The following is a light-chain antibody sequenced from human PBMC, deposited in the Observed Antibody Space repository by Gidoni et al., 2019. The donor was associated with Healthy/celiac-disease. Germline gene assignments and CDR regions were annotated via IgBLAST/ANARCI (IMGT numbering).Light chain of an antibody. J-gene: IGKJ2*01. CDR1: QGIRND. V-gene: IGKV1-6*01. CDR3: LQDYNYPYT. Sequence: AIQMPQSPSSLSASVGDRVTITCRASQGIRNDLGWYQQKPGKAPKLLIYASSSLQSGVPSRFSGSGSGTDFTLTISSLQPEDFATYYCLQDYNYPYTFGQGTKLEIK. CDR2: ASS.